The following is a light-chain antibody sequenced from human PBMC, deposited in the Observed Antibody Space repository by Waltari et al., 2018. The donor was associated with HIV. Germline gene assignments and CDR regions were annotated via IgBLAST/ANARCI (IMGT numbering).Light chain of an antibody. CDR1: RSDVGGYNL. CDR2: EGS. Sequence: QSALTQPAPVSGSRGQSLTISCTRTRSDVGGYNLVTWYQQHQGKAPKLMIYEGSKRPSGVSNRFSGSKSGNTASLTISGRQTEDEADYYCCSYAGNREIFGGGTKLTVL. V-gene: IGLV2-23*01. J-gene: IGLJ2*01. CDR3: CSYAGNREI.